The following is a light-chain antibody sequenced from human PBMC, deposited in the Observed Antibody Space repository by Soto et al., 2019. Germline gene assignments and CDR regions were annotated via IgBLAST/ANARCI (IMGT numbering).Light chain of an antibody. CDR3: SSYTSSSTLDYV. CDR2: EVS. CDR1: SSDVGGYNY. Sequence: QSALTQPASVSVSPGQSITISCTGTSSDVGGYNYVSWYQQHPGKAPKLMIYEVSNRPSGVSNRFSGSKSGNTASLTISGLQAEDEAEDYCSSYTSSSTLDYVFGTGTKLTVL. J-gene: IGLJ1*01. V-gene: IGLV2-14*01.